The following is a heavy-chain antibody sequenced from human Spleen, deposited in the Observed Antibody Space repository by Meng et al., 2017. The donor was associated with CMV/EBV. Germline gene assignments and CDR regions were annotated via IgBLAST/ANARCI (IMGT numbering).Heavy chain of an antibody. CDR2: INHTGGT. V-gene: IGHV4-34*01. Sequence: SVAGVAYGGPFIGYYWNWIRQSPGKGLEWIGEINHTGGTNYNLSLKSRVTISVDKSKNQFSLKVTSVTAADTAVYYCARGRVTDLDYWGQGTLVTVSS. D-gene: IGHD2-21*02. CDR1: GGPFIGYY. CDR3: ARGRVTDLDY. J-gene: IGHJ4*02.